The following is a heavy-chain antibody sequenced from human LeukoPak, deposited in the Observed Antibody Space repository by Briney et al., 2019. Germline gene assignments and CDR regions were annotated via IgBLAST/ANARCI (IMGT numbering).Heavy chain of an antibody. CDR1: GFTFSSYA. V-gene: IGHV3-30-3*01. Sequence: GGSLRLSCAASGFTFSSYAMHWVRQAPGKGLEWVAVISYDGSNKYYADSVKGRFTISRDNSKNTLYLQMNSLRAEDTAVYYCARSQQWYAFDIWGQGTMVTVSS. CDR3: ARSQQWYAFDI. J-gene: IGHJ3*02. D-gene: IGHD6-19*01. CDR2: ISYDGSNK.